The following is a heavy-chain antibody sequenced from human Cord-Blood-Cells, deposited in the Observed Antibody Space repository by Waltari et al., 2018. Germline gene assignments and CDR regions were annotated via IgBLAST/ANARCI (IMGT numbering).Heavy chain of an antibody. V-gene: IGHV1-2*04. J-gene: IGHJ3*02. CDR3: AREDKDYAIDI. Sequence: QLVQHGAEVKKPGASVKVSCKASGYTFTGDFMHWVRQAPGQGIEWMGCINPNSGGTNYAQKFQGWVTMTRDTSVSTAYLELGRVRADDTAGYYCAREDKDYAIDIWGQGTMVTVSS. D-gene: IGHD2-15*01. CDR2: INPNSGGT. CDR1: GYTFTGDF.